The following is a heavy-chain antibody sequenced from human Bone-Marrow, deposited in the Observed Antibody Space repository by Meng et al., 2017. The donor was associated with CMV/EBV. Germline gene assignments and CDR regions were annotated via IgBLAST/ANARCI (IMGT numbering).Heavy chain of an antibody. CDR1: GFTFSSYE. V-gene: IGHV3-33*08. Sequence: GGSLRLSCAASGFTFSSYEMNWVRQTPGKGLEWVAVIWYDGSNKYYADSVKGRFTISRDNSKNMLYLQMNSLRVEDTAVYYCASELRWGQGTLVTFSS. J-gene: IGHJ4*02. CDR3: ASELR. CDR2: IWYDGSNK.